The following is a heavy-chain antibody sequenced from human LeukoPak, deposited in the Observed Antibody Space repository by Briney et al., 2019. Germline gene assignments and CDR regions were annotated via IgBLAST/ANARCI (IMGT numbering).Heavy chain of an antibody. CDR1: GGSISSGGYS. CDR2: IYHSGST. V-gene: IGHV4-30-2*01. Sequence: SETVSLTCAVSGGSISSGGYSWSWIRQPPGKGLEWIGYIYHSGSTYYNPSLKSRVTISVDRSKNQFSLKLSSVTAADTAVYYCARAPAITTPLDYWGQGTLVTVSS. J-gene: IGHJ4*02. CDR3: ARAPAITTPLDY. D-gene: IGHD1-1*01.